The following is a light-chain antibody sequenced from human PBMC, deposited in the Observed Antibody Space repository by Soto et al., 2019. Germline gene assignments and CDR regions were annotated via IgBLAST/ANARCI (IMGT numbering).Light chain of an antibody. J-gene: IGKJ2*01. CDR1: QSVSSSS. CDR2: GAS. V-gene: IGKV3-20*01. Sequence: EIVLTQSPGTLSLSPGERATLYCRASQSVSSSSLAWYQQKPGQATRLLIYGASSSATGIPDRFSGSGSGTDFTLTINRLEPEDFAVYYCQQYGTSPYTFGQGNKLEIK. CDR3: QQYGTSPYT.